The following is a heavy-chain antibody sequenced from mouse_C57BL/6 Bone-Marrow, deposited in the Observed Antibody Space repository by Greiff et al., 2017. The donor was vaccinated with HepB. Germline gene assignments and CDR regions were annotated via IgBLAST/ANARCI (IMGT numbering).Heavy chain of an antibody. CDR1: GFTFSDYG. CDR2: ISSGSSTI. D-gene: IGHD3-2*02. Sequence: EVMLVESGGGLVKPGGSLKLSCAASGFTFSDYGMHWVRQAPEKGLEWVAYISSGSSTIYYADTVKGRFTISRDNATNTLFLQMTSLRSEDTAMYYCAMDTIRAMDYWGQGTSVTVSS. J-gene: IGHJ4*01. V-gene: IGHV5-17*01. CDR3: AMDTIRAMDY.